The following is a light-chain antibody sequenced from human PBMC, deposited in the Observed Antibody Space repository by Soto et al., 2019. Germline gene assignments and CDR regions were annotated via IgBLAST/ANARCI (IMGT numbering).Light chain of an antibody. CDR1: QTVNSD. Sequence: EIVMTQSPVILSVSPGERATLSCGASQTVNSDLAWYQQKPGQAPRILIYGASTRATDIPARISGSGSGTDFTLTISSLQSEDFAVYYCQQYNKWPPLYTFGQGTKLEIK. V-gene: IGKV3-15*01. CDR3: QQYNKWPPLYT. J-gene: IGKJ2*01. CDR2: GAS.